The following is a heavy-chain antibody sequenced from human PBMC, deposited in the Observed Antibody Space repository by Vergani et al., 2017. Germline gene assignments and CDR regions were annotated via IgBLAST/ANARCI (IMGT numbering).Heavy chain of an antibody. CDR1: GFTFRNYA. D-gene: IGHD2-21*02. V-gene: IGHV3-23*01. CDR3: ARDPRGYGGDPEDYYYGMDV. J-gene: IGHJ6*02. CDR2: ISDNGGTT. Sequence: EVQLLESGGGLAQPGVSLRLSCAASGFTFRNYAMTWVRQAPGKGLEWVSIISDNGGTTYYADSVKGRFTISRDNSKDTLYLQMNSLRAEDTAVYYCARDPRGYGGDPEDYYYGMDVWGQGTTVTVSS.